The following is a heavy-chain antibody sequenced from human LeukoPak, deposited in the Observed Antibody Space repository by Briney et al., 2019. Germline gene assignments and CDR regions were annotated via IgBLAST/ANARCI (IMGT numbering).Heavy chain of an antibody. D-gene: IGHD1-1*01. CDR1: GFTFDDYG. V-gene: IGHV3-20*04. CDR3: TKDSHTTHFDY. Sequence: GGSLRLSCAASGFTFDDYGMSWVRQAPGKGLEWVSGINWNGGSTGYADSVKGRFTISRDNSKNSLYLQMNSLRTEDSALYYCTKDSHTTHFDYWGQGTLATVSS. J-gene: IGHJ4*02. CDR2: INWNGGST.